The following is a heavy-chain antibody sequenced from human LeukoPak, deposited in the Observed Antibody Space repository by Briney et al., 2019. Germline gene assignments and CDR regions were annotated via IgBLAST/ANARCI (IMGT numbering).Heavy chain of an antibody. V-gene: IGHV3-23*01. CDR2: ITAIDGRT. Sequence: GGSLRLPCVASGFTFSSTTMGWVRQAPGRGLEWVSSITAIDGRTYYADSVRGRFTISRDNSKNTVYLQLNSLRAGDTAVYYCTKDRRGPAAGTWYFDSWGQGTLVTVSS. J-gene: IGHJ4*02. CDR1: GFTFSSTT. D-gene: IGHD6-13*01. CDR3: TKDRRGPAAGTWYFDS.